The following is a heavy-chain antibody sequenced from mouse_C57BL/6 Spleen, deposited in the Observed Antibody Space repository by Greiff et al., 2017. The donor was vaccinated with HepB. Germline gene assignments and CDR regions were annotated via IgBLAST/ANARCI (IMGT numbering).Heavy chain of an antibody. J-gene: IGHJ3*01. D-gene: IGHD2-5*01. V-gene: IGHV1-15*01. CDR3: TGSYYSNGFAY. Sequence: QVQLQQSGAELVRPGASVTLSCKASGYTFTDYEMHWVKQTPVHGLEWIGAIDPETGGTAYNQKFKGKAILTADKSSSTAYMELRSLTSEDSAVYYCTGSYYSNGFAYWGQGTLVTVSA. CDR1: GYTFTDYE. CDR2: IDPETGGT.